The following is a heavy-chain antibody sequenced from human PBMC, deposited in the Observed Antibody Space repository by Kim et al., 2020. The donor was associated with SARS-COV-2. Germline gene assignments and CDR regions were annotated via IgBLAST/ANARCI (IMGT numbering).Heavy chain of an antibody. CDR1: GYTLTELS. D-gene: IGHD3-10*01. CDR2: FDPEDGET. V-gene: IGHV1-24*01. J-gene: IGHJ5*02. CDR3: AVSPAYYYGSGRDNWFDP. Sequence: ASVKVSCKVSGYTLTELSMHWVRQAPGKGLEWMGGFDPEDGETIYAQKFQGRVTMTEDTSTDTAYMELSSLRSEETAVYYCAVSPAYYYGSGRDNWFDPWGQGTLVTVSS.